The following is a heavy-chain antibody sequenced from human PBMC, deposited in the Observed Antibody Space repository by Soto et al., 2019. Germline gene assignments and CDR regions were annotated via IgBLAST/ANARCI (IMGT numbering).Heavy chain of an antibody. CDR2: IYYSGST. Sequence: SETLSLTCTVSGGSISSYYWSWIRQPPGKGLELIGYIYYSGSTNYNPSLKSRVTISVDTSKNHFSLKLSSVTAADTAVYYCAGGRNIAAAGLSQTQKVTPTHFDYWGEGTLVTVSS. D-gene: IGHD6-13*01. J-gene: IGHJ4*02. CDR1: GGSISSYY. V-gene: IGHV4-59*01. CDR3: AGGRNIAAAGLSQTQKVTPTHFDY.